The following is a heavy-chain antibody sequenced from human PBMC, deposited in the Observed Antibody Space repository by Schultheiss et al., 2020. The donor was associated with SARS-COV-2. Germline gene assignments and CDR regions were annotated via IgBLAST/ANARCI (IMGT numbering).Heavy chain of an antibody. CDR3: ARGELLLDDDY. J-gene: IGHJ4*02. CDR2: ISSSSSYI. V-gene: IGHV3-21*05. CDR1: GFTFSSYE. D-gene: IGHD1-26*01. Sequence: GGSLRLSCAASGFTFSSYEMNWVRQAPGKGLEWVSYISSSSSYIYYADSVKGRFTISRDNAKNSLYLQMNSLRAEDTAVYYCARGELLLDDDYWGQGTLVTVSS.